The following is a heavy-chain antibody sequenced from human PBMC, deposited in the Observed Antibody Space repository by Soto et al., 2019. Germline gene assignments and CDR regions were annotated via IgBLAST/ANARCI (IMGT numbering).Heavy chain of an antibody. V-gene: IGHV1-8*01. D-gene: IGHD1-1*01. Sequence: ASVKVSCKASGYTFTSYDIYWVRQATGQGLEWMGWMNPNTGNSGYAQKFQGRVTVTSDTSINTVYMELSSLRSEDTAVYYCARRAETNGWNGFGADKYYFDFWGQGTLVTVSS. CDR3: ARRAETNGWNGFGADKYYFDF. CDR2: MNPNTGNS. CDR1: GYTFTSYD. J-gene: IGHJ4*02.